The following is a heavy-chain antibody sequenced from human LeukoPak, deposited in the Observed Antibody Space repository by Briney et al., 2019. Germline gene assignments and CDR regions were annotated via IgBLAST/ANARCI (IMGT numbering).Heavy chain of an antibody. Sequence: GGSLRLSCAASGFTISSYGMHWVRQAPGKGLEWVAVISYDGSDKSYADSVKGRFTISRDNSKNTLFLQMNSHRAEDTAVYYCAKDTSSWCNWFDPWGQGTLVTVSS. CDR3: AKDTSSWCNWFDP. CDR1: GFTISSYG. CDR2: ISYDGSDK. D-gene: IGHD6-13*01. J-gene: IGHJ5*02. V-gene: IGHV3-30*18.